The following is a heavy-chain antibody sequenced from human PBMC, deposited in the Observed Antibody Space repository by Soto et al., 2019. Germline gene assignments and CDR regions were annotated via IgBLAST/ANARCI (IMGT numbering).Heavy chain of an antibody. D-gene: IGHD3-3*01. CDR1: GGTFSSYA. Sequence: SVKVSCKASGGTFSSYAISWVRQAPGQGLEWMGGIIPIFGTANYAQKFQGRVTITADESTSTAYMELSSLRSEDTAVYYCARDGFDFGVAPAGLLYWGQGTLVTVSS. CDR2: IIPIFGTA. J-gene: IGHJ4*02. V-gene: IGHV1-69*13. CDR3: ARDGFDFGVAPAGLLY.